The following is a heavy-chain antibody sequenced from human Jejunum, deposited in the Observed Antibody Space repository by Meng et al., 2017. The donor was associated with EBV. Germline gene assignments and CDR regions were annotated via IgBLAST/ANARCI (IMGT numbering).Heavy chain of an antibody. CDR2: LYYAGKA. Sequence: QVQPPGPGPGLVKPSGPLSLTCSVSGDSVTGYNYWTWIRQPPGKGLEWIGNLYYAGKAIYKPSLQSRVTISVDTSKNQISLKVTSVTAADTAIYYCARGRGYDYGDSWGQGTLVTVSS. CDR3: ARGRGYDYGDS. V-gene: IGHV4-61*01. CDR1: GDSVTGYNY. J-gene: IGHJ5*02. D-gene: IGHD5-12*01.